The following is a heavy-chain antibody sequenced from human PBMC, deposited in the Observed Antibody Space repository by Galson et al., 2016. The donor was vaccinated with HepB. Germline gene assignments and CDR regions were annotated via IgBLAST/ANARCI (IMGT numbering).Heavy chain of an antibody. CDR2: ISGVSDRT. CDR3: AKDFRGSGYFLDS. CDR1: GFTFSNYA. V-gene: IGHV3-23*01. Sequence: SLRLSCAASGFTFSNYAMSWVRQAPGKGPEWVSAISGVSDRTYYAGSMKDRFIISRDNSKNTLFLQMNSLRGEDSALYYCAKDFRGSGYFLDSWGQGTLVTVSS. D-gene: IGHD6-13*01. J-gene: IGHJ4*02.